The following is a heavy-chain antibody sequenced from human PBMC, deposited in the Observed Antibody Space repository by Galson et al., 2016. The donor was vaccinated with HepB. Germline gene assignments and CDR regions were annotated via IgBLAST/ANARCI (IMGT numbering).Heavy chain of an antibody. CDR1: GFTFSSYG. D-gene: IGHD3-10*01. J-gene: IGHJ6*02. CDR2: IWYDGSNK. CDR3: ARDSRFGFSYYYFYGMDV. Sequence: SLRLSCAASGFTFSSYGMHWVRQAPGKGLEWVAVIWYDGSNKYYADSVKGRFTISRDNSKNTLYLQMNSLRVEDTAVYYCARDSRFGFSYYYFYGMDVWGQGTTVTVSS. V-gene: IGHV3-33*01.